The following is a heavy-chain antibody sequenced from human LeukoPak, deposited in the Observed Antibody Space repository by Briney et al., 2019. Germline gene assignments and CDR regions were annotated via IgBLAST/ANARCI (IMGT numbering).Heavy chain of an antibody. D-gene: IGHD3-22*01. J-gene: IGHJ5*02. V-gene: IGHV3-11*01. CDR3: ARAYDSSGYYQNWFDP. CDR1: GFTFSDYY. CDR2: ISSSGSTI. Sequence: NPGGSLRLSCAASGFTFSDYYMSWIRQAPGKGLEWVSYISSSGSTIYYADSVKGRFTISRDNAKNSLYLQMNSLRAEDTAVYYCARAYDSSGYYQNWFDPWGQGTLVTVSS.